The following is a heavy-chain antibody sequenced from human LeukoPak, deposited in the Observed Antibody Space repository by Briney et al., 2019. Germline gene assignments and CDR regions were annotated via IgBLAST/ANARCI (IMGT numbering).Heavy chain of an antibody. J-gene: IGHJ4*02. CDR2: INQDGSTK. V-gene: IGHV3-7*01. Sequence: GGSLRLSCAASGFTFSNAWMAWVRQAPGKGLEWVANINQDGSTKQYVDSVRGRFTISRDNAKNSLYLQMNSLRAEETGLYHCARDMKGNLDYWGQGTLVTVSS. D-gene: IGHD3-16*01. CDR3: ARDMKGNLDY. CDR1: GFTFSNAW.